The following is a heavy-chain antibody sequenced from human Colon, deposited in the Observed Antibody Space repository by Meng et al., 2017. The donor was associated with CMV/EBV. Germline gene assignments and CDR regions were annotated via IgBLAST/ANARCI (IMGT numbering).Heavy chain of an antibody. J-gene: IGHJ4*02. Sequence: SCRPSADTLTHYWIAWMRQMPEQGLECMAIIYLGDSDTRYNQSFQGQVTISVDKSISTAYLHWSSLKASDTAIYYCASRSGYAPFDFWGQGTLVTVSS. CDR3: ASRSGYAPFDF. D-gene: IGHD3-22*01. V-gene: IGHV5-51*01. CDR1: ADTLTHYW. CDR2: IYLGDSDT.